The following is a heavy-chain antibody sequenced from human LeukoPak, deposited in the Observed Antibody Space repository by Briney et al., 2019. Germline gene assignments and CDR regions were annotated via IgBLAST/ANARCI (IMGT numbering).Heavy chain of an antibody. D-gene: IGHD2-2*02. CDR3: ARAYCSSTSCYNLRLDY. V-gene: IGHV1-2*02. CDR2: INPSSGGT. CDR1: GYTFTGYY. Sequence: GASVKVSCKASGYTFTGYYMHWVRQAPGQGLEWMGWINPSSGGTNYAQKFQGRVTMTRDTSISTAYMELSRLRSDDTAVYYCARAYCSSTSCYNLRLDYWGQGTLVTVSS. J-gene: IGHJ4*02.